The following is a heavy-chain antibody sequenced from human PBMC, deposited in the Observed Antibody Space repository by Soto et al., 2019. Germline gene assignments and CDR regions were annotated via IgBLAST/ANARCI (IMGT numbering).Heavy chain of an antibody. CDR2: ITGSGGST. CDR3: AEDREWLRFYFEY. D-gene: IGHD5-12*01. V-gene: IGHV3-23*01. CDR1: GFTFSSYA. Sequence: EVQLLESGGGLVQPGGSLRLSCAASGFTFSSYAMSWVRQAPGKGLEWVSGITGSGGSTYSADSVKGRFTISRDNSKNTLYLQMNSLRAEDTAVYYCAEDREWLRFYFEYWGQGTLVTVSS. J-gene: IGHJ4*02.